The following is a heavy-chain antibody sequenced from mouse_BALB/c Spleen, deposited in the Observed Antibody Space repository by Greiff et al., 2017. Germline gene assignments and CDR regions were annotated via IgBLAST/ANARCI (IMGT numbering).Heavy chain of an antibody. D-gene: IGHD4-1*02. Sequence: DVQLQESGPGLVKPSQSLSLTCTVTGYSITSDYAWNWIRQFPGNKLEWMGYISYSGSTSYNPSLKSRISITRDTSKNQFFLQLNSVTTEDTATYYCARWGNWDDYAMDYWGQGTSVTVSS. V-gene: IGHV3-2*02. CDR1: GYSITSDYA. CDR2: ISYSGST. CDR3: ARWGNWDDYAMDY. J-gene: IGHJ4*01.